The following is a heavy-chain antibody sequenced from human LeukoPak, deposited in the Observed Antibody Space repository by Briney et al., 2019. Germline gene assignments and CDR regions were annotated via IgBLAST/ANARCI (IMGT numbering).Heavy chain of an antibody. CDR3: ARGRRWFDP. J-gene: IGHJ5*02. CDR1: GGSISRSVW. Sequence: SGTLSLTCTVPGGSISRSVWYRWARQPPPTGLEWIGEIYHSGSTNYNPSLKSRVTISVDKSKNQFSLKLNSVTAADTAVYYCARGRRWFDPWGQGTLVTVSS. CDR2: IYHSGST. V-gene: IGHV4-4*02.